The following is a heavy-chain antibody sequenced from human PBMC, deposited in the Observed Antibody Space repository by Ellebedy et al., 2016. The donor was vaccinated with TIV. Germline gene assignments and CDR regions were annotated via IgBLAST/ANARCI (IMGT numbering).Heavy chain of an antibody. D-gene: IGHD3-10*01. V-gene: IGHV4-34*01. CDR3: ARGRRFSASFHPMMSTFEV. CDR1: GGSFLGYY. J-gene: IGHJ3*01. Sequence: SETLSLTXTVHGGSFLGYYWSWIRQSPGKGLLWIGEINPSGGTNYTSSLKSRLTMSIDTSKRQISLNLKSATAADTAVYYCARGRRFSASFHPMMSTFEVWGQGTTVNVSS. CDR2: INPSGGT.